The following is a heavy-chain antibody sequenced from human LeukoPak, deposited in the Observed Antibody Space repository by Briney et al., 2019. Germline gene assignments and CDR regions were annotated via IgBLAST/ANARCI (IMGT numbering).Heavy chain of an antibody. Sequence: GGSLRLSCAASGFTVSSYAMHWVRQAPGKGLEWVAVISYDGSNKYYADSVKGRFTISRDNSKNTLYLQMNSLRAEDTAVYYCARGVVVAATFDYWGQGTLVTVSS. J-gene: IGHJ4*02. CDR1: GFTVSSYA. V-gene: IGHV3-30-3*01. CDR2: ISYDGSNK. D-gene: IGHD2-15*01. CDR3: ARGVVVAATFDY.